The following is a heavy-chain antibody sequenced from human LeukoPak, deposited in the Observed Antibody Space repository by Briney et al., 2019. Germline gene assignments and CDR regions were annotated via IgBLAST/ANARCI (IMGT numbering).Heavy chain of an antibody. V-gene: IGHV1-69*04. J-gene: IGHJ6*02. CDR1: GGTFSSYA. CDR3: ARDRPVVAEEYYYYYYGMDV. D-gene: IGHD3-22*01. CDR2: IIPIFGIA. Sequence: SVKVSCKASGGTFSSYAISWVRQAPGQGLEWMGRIIPIFGIANYAQKFQGRVTITADKSTSTAYMELSNLRSEDTAVYYCARDRPVVAEEYYYYYYGMDVWGQGTTVTVSS.